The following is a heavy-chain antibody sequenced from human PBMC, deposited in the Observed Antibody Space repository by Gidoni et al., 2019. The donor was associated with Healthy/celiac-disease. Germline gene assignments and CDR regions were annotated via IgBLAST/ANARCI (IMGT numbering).Heavy chain of an antibody. J-gene: IGHJ5*02. D-gene: IGHD4-4*01. CDR1: GGSFSGYY. CDR2: INHSGST. V-gene: IGHV4-34*01. Sequence: QVQLQQWGAGLLKPSETLSLPCAVYGGSFSGYYWSWIRQPPGKGREWIGEINHSGSTNYNPSLKSRVTISVDTSKNQFSLKLSSVTAADTAVYYCVREAEESYSNYWFDPWGQGTLVTVSS. CDR3: VREAEESYSNYWFDP.